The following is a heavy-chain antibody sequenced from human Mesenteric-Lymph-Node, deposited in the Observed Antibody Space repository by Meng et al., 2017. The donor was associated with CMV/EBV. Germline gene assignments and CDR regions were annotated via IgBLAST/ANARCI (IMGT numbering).Heavy chain of an antibody. CDR1: GYTFSGFY. V-gene: IGHV1-2*02. CDR3: ARGPDYYYDSGCPFDP. D-gene: IGHD3-22*01. J-gene: IGHJ5*02. CDR2: INPNNGGS. Sequence: ASVKVSCKASGYTFSGFYIHWVRQAPGQGLEWMGWINPNNGGSKYAHKFQGRVTMTRDTSISTAYMELSSLRSDDTAVYYCARGPDYYYDSGCPFDPWGQGTLVTVSS.